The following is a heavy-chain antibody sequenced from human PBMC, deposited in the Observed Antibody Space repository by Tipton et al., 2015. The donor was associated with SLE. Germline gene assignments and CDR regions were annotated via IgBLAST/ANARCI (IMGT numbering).Heavy chain of an antibody. CDR2: ISSSSTTI. J-gene: IGHJ4*02. Sequence: SLRLSCSASGFTLSAYNMNWVRQAPGKGLEWVSYISSSSTTIYYADSGRGRFTVSRDNAKNSLYLQMNNLGAEATAVYYCSRPGAVRPPDYWGQGTLVTVSS. D-gene: IGHD6-6*01. CDR3: SRPGAVRPPDY. V-gene: IGHV3-48*01. CDR1: GFTLSAYN.